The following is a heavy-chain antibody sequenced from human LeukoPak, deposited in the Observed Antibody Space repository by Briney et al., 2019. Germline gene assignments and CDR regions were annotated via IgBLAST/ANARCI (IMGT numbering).Heavy chain of an antibody. CDR2: IRYDGSNK. J-gene: IGHJ4*02. V-gene: IGHV3-30*02. CDR3: ARDADYGDYRFDY. CDR1: GFTFSSYG. D-gene: IGHD4-17*01. Sequence: PGGSLRLSCAASGFTFSSYGMHWVRQAPGKGLEWVAFIRYDGSNKYYADSVKGRFTISRDNSKNTVHLQLNSLRVEDTAVYYCARDADYGDYRFDYWGQGTLVTVSS.